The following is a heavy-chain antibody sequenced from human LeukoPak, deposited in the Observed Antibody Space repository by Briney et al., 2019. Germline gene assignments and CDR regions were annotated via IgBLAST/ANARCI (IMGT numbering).Heavy chain of an antibody. CDR1: GFTFSSYG. Sequence: PGGSLRLSCAASGFTFSSYGMHWVRQAPGKGLEWVAVISYDGSNKYYADSVKGRFTISRDNSKNTLYLQMNSLRAEDTAVYYCARVWFGESGWFDPWGQGTLVTVSS. V-gene: IGHV3-30*03. CDR2: ISYDGSNK. D-gene: IGHD3-10*01. J-gene: IGHJ5*02. CDR3: ARVWFGESGWFDP.